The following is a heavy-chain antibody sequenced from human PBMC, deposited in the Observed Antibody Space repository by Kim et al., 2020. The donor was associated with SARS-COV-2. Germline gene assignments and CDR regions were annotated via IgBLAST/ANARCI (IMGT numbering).Heavy chain of an antibody. J-gene: IGHJ4*02. CDR1: GGSISSSSYY. D-gene: IGHD3-10*01. V-gene: IGHV4-39*01. CDR2: IYYSGST. CDR3: ARRGIWFGESTFDY. Sequence: SETLSLTCTVSGGSISSSSYYWGWIRQPPGKGLEWIGSIYYSGSTYYNPSLKSRVTISVDTSKNQFSLKLSSVTAADTAVYYCARRGIWFGESTFDYWGQGTLVTVSS.